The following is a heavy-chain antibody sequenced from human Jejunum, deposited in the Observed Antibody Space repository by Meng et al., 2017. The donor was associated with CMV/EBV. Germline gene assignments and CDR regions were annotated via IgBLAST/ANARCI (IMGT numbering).Heavy chain of an antibody. CDR3: ASSYYDFWSGYYTDYYYGMDV. V-gene: IGHV3-48*04. CDR1: S. J-gene: IGHJ6*02. D-gene: IGHD3-3*01. Sequence: SMNWVRKAPGKVLEWVSYISSSSSTIYYADSVKGRFTISRDNAKNSLYLQMNSLRAEDTAVYYCASSYYDFWSGYYTDYYYGMDVWGQGTTVTVSS. CDR2: ISSSSSTI.